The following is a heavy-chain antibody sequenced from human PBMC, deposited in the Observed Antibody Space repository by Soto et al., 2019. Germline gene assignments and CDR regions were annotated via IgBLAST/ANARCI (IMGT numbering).Heavy chain of an antibody. Sequence: GESLKISCAASGFTFSGSAMHWVRQASGKGLEWVGRIRSKANSYATAYAASVKGRFTISRDDSKNTAYLQMNSLKTEDTAVYYWTRLSDYYYYGMDVWGQGTTVTVSS. J-gene: IGHJ6*02. CDR1: GFTFSGSA. V-gene: IGHV3-73*01. D-gene: IGHD3-3*01. CDR3: TRLSDYYYYGMDV. CDR2: IRSKANSYAT.